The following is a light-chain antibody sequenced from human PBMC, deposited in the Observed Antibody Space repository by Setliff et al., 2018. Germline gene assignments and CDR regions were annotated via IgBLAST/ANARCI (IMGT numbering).Light chain of an antibody. V-gene: IGLV2-14*03. CDR1: GRDVGSYDL. CDR2: AVS. J-gene: IGLJ1*01. CDR3: NAYSADTTYV. Sequence: QSALTQPASVSGSPGQSITISCSGTGRDVGSYDLVSWYQQHPGKAPKLIIYAVSDRPSGVSHRFSGSKSGNTAYLTISGLRTEDEADYYCNAYSADTTYVCGSGTKVTGL.